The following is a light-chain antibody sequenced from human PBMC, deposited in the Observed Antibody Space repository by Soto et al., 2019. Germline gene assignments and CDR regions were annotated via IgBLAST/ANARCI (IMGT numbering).Light chain of an antibody. J-gene: IGLJ1*01. V-gene: IGLV1-47*01. Sequence: QSVLTQPPSASGTPGQRVTISCSGSSSNIGSNYVYWYQQLPGTAPKLLIYRNNQRPSGVPDRFSGSKSGTSASLAISGLRSEDEADYYCAAWDDSLCVFGTGTKVTVL. CDR1: SSNIGSNY. CDR3: AAWDDSLCV. CDR2: RNN.